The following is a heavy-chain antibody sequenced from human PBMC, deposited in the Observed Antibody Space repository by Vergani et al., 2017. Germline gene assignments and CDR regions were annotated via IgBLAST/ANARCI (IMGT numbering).Heavy chain of an antibody. CDR1: GGSISSGSYY. J-gene: IGHJ6*03. CDR3: ARVSXAAAGYYYYYYMDV. CDR2: IYTSGST. D-gene: IGHD6-13*01. Sequence: QVQLQESGPGLVKPSQTLALTCTVSGGSISSGSYYWSWIRQPAGKGLEWIGRIYTSGSTNYNPSLKSRVTMSVDTSKNQFSLKLSSVTAADTAVYYCARVSXAAAGYYYYYYMDVWGKGTTVTVSS. V-gene: IGHV4-61*02.